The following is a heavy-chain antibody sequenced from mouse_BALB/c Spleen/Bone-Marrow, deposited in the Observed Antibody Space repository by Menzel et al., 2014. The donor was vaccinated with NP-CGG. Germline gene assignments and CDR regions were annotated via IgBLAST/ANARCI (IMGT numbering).Heavy chain of an antibody. J-gene: IGHJ3*01. CDR3: ARHDYYGNPFAY. CDR2: ISSGGGST. Sequence: EVNVVDSGGGLVKPGGSLKLSCAASGFAFSRYDMSWVRQTPEKRLEWVAYISSGGGSTYYPDTVKGRFTISRDNAKDTLYLQMSSLKSEDTAMYYCARHDYYGNPFAYWGQGTLVTVSA. CDR1: GFAFSRYD. D-gene: IGHD2-1*01. V-gene: IGHV5-12-1*01.